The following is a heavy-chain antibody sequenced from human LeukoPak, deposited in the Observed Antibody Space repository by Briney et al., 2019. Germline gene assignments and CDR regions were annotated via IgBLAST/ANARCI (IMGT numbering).Heavy chain of an antibody. D-gene: IGHD2-2*01. V-gene: IGHV1-2*02. Sequence: ASVKVSCKASGYIFTYYYVHWIRQAPGQGLEWMGWIDPNSGGTHHAPNFQGRATMTRDTSSSTVYMDLSRLRSADTAIYYCARSRMPFYYYGMHVWGLGTSVTVSS. CDR1: GYIFTYYY. CDR2: IDPNSGGT. CDR3: ARSRMPFYYYGMHV. J-gene: IGHJ6*02.